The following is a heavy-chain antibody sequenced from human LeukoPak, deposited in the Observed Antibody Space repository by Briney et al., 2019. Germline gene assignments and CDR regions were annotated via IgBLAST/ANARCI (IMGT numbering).Heavy chain of an antibody. CDR3: ATSYSYGSFDY. J-gene: IGHJ4*02. CDR2: IYYSGST. V-gene: IGHV4-59*01. Sequence: SETLSLTCTVSGGSISSYYWSWIRQPPGKGLEWIGYIYYSGSTNYNPSLKSRVTISVDTSKNQSSLKLSSVTAADTPVYYCATSYSYGSFDYWGQGTLVTVSS. D-gene: IGHD5-18*01. CDR1: GGSISSYY.